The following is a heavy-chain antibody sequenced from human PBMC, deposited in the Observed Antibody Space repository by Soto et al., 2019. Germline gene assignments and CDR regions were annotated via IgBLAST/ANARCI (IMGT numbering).Heavy chain of an antibody. D-gene: IGHD5-18*01. CDR1: GFTFSSYA. J-gene: IGHJ5*02. CDR2: ISGSGGST. Sequence: GGSLILSCAASGFTFSSYAMSWVRQAPGKGLEWVSAISGSGGSTYYADSVKGRFTISRDNSKNTLYLQMNSLRAEDTAVYYCAKDRAKDPAMDAWGQGTLVTVAS. CDR3: AKDRAKDPAMDA. V-gene: IGHV3-23*01.